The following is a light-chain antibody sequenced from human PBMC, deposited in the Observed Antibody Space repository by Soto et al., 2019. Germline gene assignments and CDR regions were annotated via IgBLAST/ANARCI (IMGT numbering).Light chain of an antibody. J-gene: IGKJ4*01. V-gene: IGKV1-39*01. Sequence: DIQMPQSPSSLSASVGDRVIITCRATESISIYLNWYQQKPGKAPKVLISAASTLQSGVPSRFSGSGSGTEFTLTISSLQPEDFATYFCQQSYGTSLTFGGGTKVDIK. CDR2: AAS. CDR3: QQSYGTSLT. CDR1: ESISIY.